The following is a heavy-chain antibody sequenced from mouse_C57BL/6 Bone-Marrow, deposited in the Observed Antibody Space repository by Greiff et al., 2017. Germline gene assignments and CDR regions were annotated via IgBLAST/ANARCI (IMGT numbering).Heavy chain of an antibody. Sequence: VQLQQSGAELARPGASVKMSCKASGYTFTSYTMHWVKQRPGQGLEWIGYINPSSGYTKYNQKFKDKATLTADKSSSTAYMQLSSLTSEDSAVYYCASDYGSPYYFDYWGQGTTLTVSS. CDR2: INPSSGYT. D-gene: IGHD1-1*01. J-gene: IGHJ2*01. V-gene: IGHV1-4*01. CDR3: ASDYGSPYYFDY. CDR1: GYTFTSYT.